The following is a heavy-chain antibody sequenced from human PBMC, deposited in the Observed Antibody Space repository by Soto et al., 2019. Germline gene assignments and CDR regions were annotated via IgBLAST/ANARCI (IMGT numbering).Heavy chain of an antibody. CDR3: ARLPSRHWVDY. V-gene: IGHV4-39*01. D-gene: IGHD3-16*01. CDR2: MFYGVST. CDR1: YSSIDISCYY. J-gene: IGHJ4*02. Sequence: SVTRSHTSTVAYSSIDISCYYLGWNRQPPGKGLEWIGSMFYGVSTYYNPSLKRRVTVSVDTSKNQFSLNLRSVTAADTAVYCCARLPSRHWVDYWGQGTPVPVSS.